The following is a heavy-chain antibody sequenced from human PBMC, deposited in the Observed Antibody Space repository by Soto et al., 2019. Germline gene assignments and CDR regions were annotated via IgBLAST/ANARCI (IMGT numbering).Heavy chain of an antibody. D-gene: IGHD6-13*01. CDR1: GFTFSNYG. J-gene: IGHJ6*02. CDR2: ISHDGNNK. Sequence: QVQLVESGGGVVQPGRSLRLSCAASGFTFSNYGMHWVRQAPGKGLEWVAVISHDGNNKYYAEFVKGRFTISRDNSKNTLYLQMNSLRPEDTAVFYCAKDLGSSWHYYYYGMDVWGQATTVTVSS. CDR3: AKDLGSSWHYYYYGMDV. V-gene: IGHV3-30*18.